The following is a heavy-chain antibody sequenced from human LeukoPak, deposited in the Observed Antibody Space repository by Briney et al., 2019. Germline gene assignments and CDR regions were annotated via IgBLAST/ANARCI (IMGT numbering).Heavy chain of an antibody. V-gene: IGHV3-23*01. J-gene: IGHJ4*02. CDR2: ISGSGGST. CDR1: GFTFSSYA. D-gene: IGHD3-10*01. CDR3: ALDYYGSGSYDY. Sequence: GGSLRLSRAASGFTFSSYAMSWVRQAPGKGLEWVSAISGSGGSTYYADSVKGRFTISRDNSKNTLYLQMNSLRAEDTAVYYCALDYYGSGSYDYWGQGTLVTVSS.